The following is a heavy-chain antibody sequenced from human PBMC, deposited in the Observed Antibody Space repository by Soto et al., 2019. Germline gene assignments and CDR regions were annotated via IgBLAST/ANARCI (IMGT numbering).Heavy chain of an antibody. Sequence: SETLSLTCAVYGGSFSGYYWSWIRQPPGKGLEWIGEINHSGSTNYNPSLKSRVTISVDTSKNQFSLKLSSVTAADTAVYYCARSGTRWFMVRGVIRTYFDYWGQGTLVTVSS. D-gene: IGHD3-10*01. CDR3: ARSGTRWFMVRGVIRTYFDY. J-gene: IGHJ4*02. V-gene: IGHV4-34*01. CDR1: GGSFSGYY. CDR2: INHSGST.